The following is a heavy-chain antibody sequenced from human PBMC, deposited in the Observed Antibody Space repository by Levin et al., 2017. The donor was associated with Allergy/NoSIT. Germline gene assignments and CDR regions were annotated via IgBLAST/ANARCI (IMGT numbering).Heavy chain of an antibody. D-gene: IGHD3-3*01. CDR1: GFTFSDYY. J-gene: IGHJ4*02. CDR3: ARVGYDFWSGYYISEDY. Sequence: GESLKISCAASGFTFSDYYMSWIRQAPGKGLEWVSYISSSGSTIYYADSVKGRFTISRDNAKNSLYLQMNSLRAEDTAVYYCARVGYDFWSGYYISEDYWGQGTLVTVSS. CDR2: ISSSGSTI. V-gene: IGHV3-11*01.